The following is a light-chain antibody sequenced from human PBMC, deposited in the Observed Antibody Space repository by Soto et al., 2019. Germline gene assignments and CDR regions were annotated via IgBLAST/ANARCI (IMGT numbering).Light chain of an antibody. CDR3: PTYNSAPQT. CDR1: QAISNY. V-gene: IGKV1-27*01. CDR2: AAS. J-gene: IGKJ1*01. Sequence: DIQIIQSPSSLSSSVRDRVTITCRASQAISNYLAWYQQKPGQVPKLLIYAASTLQSGVPPRFTGSGSGTDFTLTISSLQPEDVAPYYCPTYNSAPQTFGHGTKVDIK.